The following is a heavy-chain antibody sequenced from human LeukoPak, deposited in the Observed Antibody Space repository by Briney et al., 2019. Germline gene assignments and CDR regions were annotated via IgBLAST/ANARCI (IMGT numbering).Heavy chain of an antibody. CDR2: INPNSGGT. V-gene: IGHV1-2*02. D-gene: IGHD4-23*01. CDR1: GYTFTGYY. CDR3: ASEVNRAYYFDY. Sequence: GASVKVSCKASGYTFTGYYMHWVRQAPGQGLEWMGWINPNSGGTKYAQKFQGRVTMTRDMSIGTAYMEVSRLRSDDTAVYYCASEVNRAYYFDYWGQGTLVTVSS. J-gene: IGHJ4*02.